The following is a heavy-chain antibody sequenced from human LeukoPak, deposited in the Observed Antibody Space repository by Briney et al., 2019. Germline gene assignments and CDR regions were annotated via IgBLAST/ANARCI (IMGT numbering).Heavy chain of an antibody. Sequence: SETLSLTCTVSGGSISSYYWSWIRQPPGKGLEWIGNIYYSGSTNYNPSLKSRVTISVDTSKKQFSLKLTSVTAADTAVYYCATGQQMNDHWGQGTRVTVSS. CDR1: GGSISSYY. J-gene: IGHJ5*02. CDR2: IYYSGST. D-gene: IGHD6-13*01. CDR3: ATGQQMNDH. V-gene: IGHV4-59*01.